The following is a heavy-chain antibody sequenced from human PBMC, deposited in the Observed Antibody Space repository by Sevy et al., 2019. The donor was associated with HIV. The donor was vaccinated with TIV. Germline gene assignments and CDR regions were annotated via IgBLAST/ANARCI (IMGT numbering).Heavy chain of an antibody. CDR3: ASDILTGSDY. V-gene: IGHV3-30*02. CDR2: IFYDGSDE. D-gene: IGHD3-9*01. CDR1: GFTFSSYG. Sequence: GGSLRLSCAASGFTFSSYGMHWVRHAPGKGLEWVAFIFYDGSDEYYADSVKGRFTISRENSKNTLDLQMNSLRAADTAVYYCASDILTGSDYWGQGTLVTVSS. J-gene: IGHJ4*02.